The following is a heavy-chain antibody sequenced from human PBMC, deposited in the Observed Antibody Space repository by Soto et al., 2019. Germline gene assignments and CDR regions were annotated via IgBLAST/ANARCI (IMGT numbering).Heavy chain of an antibody. CDR2: IYYSGST. CDR3: LGFVAATLGMEV. Sequence: SETLCLTCTVSGGSISSSSYYWGCIRQPPGKGLEWIGSIYYSGSTYYNPSLKSRVTISVDTSKNQFSLKLSSVTAADTAVYYCLGFVAATLGMEVWGQGTTVTVSS. CDR1: GGSISSSSYY. D-gene: IGHD2-15*01. V-gene: IGHV4-39*01. J-gene: IGHJ6*02.